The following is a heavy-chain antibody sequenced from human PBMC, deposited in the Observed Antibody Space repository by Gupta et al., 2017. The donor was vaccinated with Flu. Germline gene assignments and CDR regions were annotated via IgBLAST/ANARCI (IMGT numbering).Heavy chain of an antibody. D-gene: IGHD3-16*01. CDR2: LKSEIDGGAA. CDR3: TTDSSGGITFDV. CDR1: GFVFSYAY. J-gene: IGHJ3*01. V-gene: IGHV3-15*01. Sequence: ELQLVESGGGLVKPGGSLRLSCAASGFVFSYAYMNWIRQAPGKGLEWVGRLKSEIDGGAADYAAPVKGRFTISRDDSKNTLFLQMNSLRIDDTAVYYCTTDSSGGITFDVWGQGTMVTVSA.